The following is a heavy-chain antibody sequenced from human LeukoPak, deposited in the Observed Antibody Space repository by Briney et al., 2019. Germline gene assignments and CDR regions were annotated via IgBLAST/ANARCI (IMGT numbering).Heavy chain of an antibody. Sequence: PGGSLRLSCAASGFTFDDYGRSWVRQAPGKGLEWVSGINWNGGSTGYADSVKGRFTISRDNAKNSLYLQMNSLRAEDTALYHCARDRTSSTSYGLDVWGQGTTVTVSS. CDR2: INWNGGST. V-gene: IGHV3-20*01. CDR1: GFTFDDYG. J-gene: IGHJ6*02. CDR3: ARDRTSSTSYGLDV. D-gene: IGHD2-2*01.